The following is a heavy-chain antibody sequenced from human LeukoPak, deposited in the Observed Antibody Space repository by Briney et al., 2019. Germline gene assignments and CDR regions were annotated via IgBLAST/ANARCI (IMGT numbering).Heavy chain of an antibody. CDR3: VSQPYSGSDHYYFHY. D-gene: IGHD1-26*01. CDR1: GFMFSAYA. CDR2: ISGSGERT. J-gene: IGHJ4*02. Sequence: GGSLRLSCVTSGFMFSAYAMSWVRQAPGKGLEWVSIISGSGERTYYADSVKGRFTVSRDNSKKTLYLQMKSLRAEDTAVYYCVSQPYSGSDHYYFHYWGQRTLVAVSS. V-gene: IGHV3-23*01.